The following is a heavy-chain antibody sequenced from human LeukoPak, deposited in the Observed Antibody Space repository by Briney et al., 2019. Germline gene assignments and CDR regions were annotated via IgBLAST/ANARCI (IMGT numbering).Heavy chain of an antibody. CDR1: GRSISSYY. J-gene: IGHJ3*02. CDR3: ARYSMPKDAFDI. V-gene: IGHV4-4*07. CDR2: IFTGGRT. D-gene: IGHD2/OR15-2a*01. Sequence: SETLSLAFSVPGRSISSYYCGWSRQPAGKGLGWVGPIFTGGRTTTKPSRKSRVYLSIHPDKNPHCLKLSSVTAADTAVYYCARYSMPKDAFDIWGQGTMVTVSS.